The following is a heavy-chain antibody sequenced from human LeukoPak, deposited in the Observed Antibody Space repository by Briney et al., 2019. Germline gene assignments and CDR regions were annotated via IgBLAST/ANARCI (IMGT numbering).Heavy chain of an antibody. J-gene: IGHJ4*02. CDR1: GGSFSGYS. CDR3: VRGGGYRAAAGTGRLFYFDE. CDR2: INHSGST. V-gene: IGHV4-34*01. D-gene: IGHD6-13*01. Sequence: ASETLSLTCAVYGGSFSGYSWSWIRQPPGKGLEWIGEINHSGSTNYNPSLKSRFTISVDTSKNQFSLILTSVAASDPAVYYCVRGGGYRAAAGTGRLFYFDEGGQGTLVTV.